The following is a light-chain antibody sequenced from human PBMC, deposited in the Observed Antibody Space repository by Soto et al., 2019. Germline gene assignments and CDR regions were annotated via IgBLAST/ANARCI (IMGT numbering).Light chain of an antibody. CDR1: QSINSY. J-gene: IGKJ1*01. CDR2: AAS. Sequence: DIQMTQSPFSLSASVGDRVTITCRASQSINSYLNWYQQKPGKAPKLLIYAASSLQSGVPSRFSGSGSGTDFTLTISSLQPEDFAIYYCQQSYSTPRTFGQGTKVEIK. V-gene: IGKV1-39*01. CDR3: QQSYSTPRT.